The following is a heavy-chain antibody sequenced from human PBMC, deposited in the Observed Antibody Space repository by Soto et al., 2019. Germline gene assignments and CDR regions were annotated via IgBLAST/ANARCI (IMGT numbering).Heavy chain of an antibody. CDR1: GASIRSGGYY. J-gene: IGHJ4*02. Sequence: LSLTCSVSGASIRSGGYYWSWLRRSPGKGLEWIGHIYYTGSTFYSPSLKSRLTISLDTSKNQFSLDLRSVTAADTAMYYCARIEMASIKWGRGTLVTVSS. CDR2: IYYTGST. CDR3: ARIEMASIK. V-gene: IGHV4-31*03.